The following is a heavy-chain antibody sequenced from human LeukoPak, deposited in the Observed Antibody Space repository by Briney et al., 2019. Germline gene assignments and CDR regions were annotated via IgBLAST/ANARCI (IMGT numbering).Heavy chain of an antibody. J-gene: IGHJ4*02. CDR1: GFIFDDYA. CDR3: AKDTDGAAAGTTWGH. V-gene: IGHV3-9*01. D-gene: IGHD6-13*01. CDR2: ISWNSGSM. Sequence: GGSLRLSCAASGFIFDDYAVHWVRQAPGKGLEWVSGISWNSGSMEYADSVKGRFTISRDNAKNSLYLQMNSLRVEDTALYYCAKDTDGAAAGTTWGHWGQGTLVTVSS.